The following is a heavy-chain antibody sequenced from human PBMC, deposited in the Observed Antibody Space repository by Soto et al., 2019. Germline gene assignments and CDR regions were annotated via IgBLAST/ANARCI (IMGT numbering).Heavy chain of an antibody. D-gene: IGHD3-22*01. V-gene: IGHV4-61*01. CDR3: ARDRHYDSSGRFDY. CDR2: IYYSGST. Sequence: QVQLQESGPGLVKPSETLSLTCTVSGGSVSSGSYYWSWIRQPPGKGLEWIGYIYYSGSTNYNPSLKERVTISVDTSKNPFSLKLSSVTAADTAVYYCARDRHYDSSGRFDYWGQGTLVTVSS. CDR1: GGSVSSGSYY. J-gene: IGHJ4*02.